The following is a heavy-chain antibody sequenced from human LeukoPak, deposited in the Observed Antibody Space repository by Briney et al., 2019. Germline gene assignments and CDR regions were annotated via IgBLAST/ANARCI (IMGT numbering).Heavy chain of an antibody. Sequence: GGSLRLSCAASGFSFSSYGMHWVRQAPGKGLEWVSAISGSGGSTYYADSVKGRFTISRDNSKNTLYLQMNSLRAEDTAVYYCAKDPQTSRFDYWGQGTLVTVSS. CDR1: GFSFSSYG. CDR2: ISGSGGST. CDR3: AKDPQTSRFDY. V-gene: IGHV3-23*01. D-gene: IGHD3-10*01. J-gene: IGHJ4*02.